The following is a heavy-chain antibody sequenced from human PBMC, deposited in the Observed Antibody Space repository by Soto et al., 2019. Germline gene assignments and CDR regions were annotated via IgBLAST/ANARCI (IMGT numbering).Heavy chain of an antibody. D-gene: IGHD3-3*01. Sequence: TLALTCAVPGGSRRIWMWLGWARQHPGKGLEWIGEIYHSGSTNYNPSLKSRVTISVDTSKNQFSLKLSSVTAADTAVYYCARDYYYDFWSGYPYGMDVWGQGTTVTVSS. CDR1: GGSRRIWMW. CDR3: ARDYYYDFWSGYPYGMDV. CDR2: IYHSGST. V-gene: IGHV4-4*02. J-gene: IGHJ6*02.